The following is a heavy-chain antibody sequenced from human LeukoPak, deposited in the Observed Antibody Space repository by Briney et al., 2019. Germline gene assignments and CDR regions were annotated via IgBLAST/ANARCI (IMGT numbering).Heavy chain of an antibody. V-gene: IGHV3-23*01. J-gene: IGHJ4*02. D-gene: IGHD1-26*01. Sequence: GGSLRLXCAASGFTFSAYAMSWVRQAPGKGLEWVSSISDSAGSTYYAASVTGRFTISRDSSRTTLYLQVNSLRAEDTAVYYCAKQSAGVTTGYFDYWGQGTLVTVSS. CDR3: AKQSAGVTTGYFDY. CDR1: GFTFSAYA. CDR2: ISDSAGST.